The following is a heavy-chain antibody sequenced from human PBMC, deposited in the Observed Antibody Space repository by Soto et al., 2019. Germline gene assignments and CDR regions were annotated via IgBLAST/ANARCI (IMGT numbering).Heavy chain of an antibody. CDR3: AHILSPRRYSGWGREYYFDY. Sequence: SGPTLVNPTQTLTLTCTFSGFSLSTSGVGVGWIRQPPGKALEWLALIYWDDDKRYSPSLKSRLTITKDTSKNQVVLTMTNMDPVDTATYYCAHILSPRRYSGWGREYYFDYWGQGTLVTVSS. V-gene: IGHV2-5*02. CDR1: GFSLSTSGVG. CDR2: IYWDDDK. D-gene: IGHD5-12*01. J-gene: IGHJ4*02.